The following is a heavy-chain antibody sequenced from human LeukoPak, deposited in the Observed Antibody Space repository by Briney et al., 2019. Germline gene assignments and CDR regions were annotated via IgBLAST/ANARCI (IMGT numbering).Heavy chain of an antibody. Sequence: TSETLSLTCAVYGGSLSGYYWSWIRQPPGKGLEWIGEINHSGSTNYNPSLKSRVTISVDTSKNQFSLKLSSVTAADTAVYYCARDRIVGAPSGKFDYWGQGTLVTVSS. CDR3: ARDRIVGAPSGKFDY. J-gene: IGHJ4*02. D-gene: IGHD1-26*01. CDR2: INHSGST. V-gene: IGHV4-34*01. CDR1: GGSLSGYY.